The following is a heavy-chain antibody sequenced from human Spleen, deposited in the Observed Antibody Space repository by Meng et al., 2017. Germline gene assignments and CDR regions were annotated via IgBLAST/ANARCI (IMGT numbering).Heavy chain of an antibody. Sequence: GESLKISCAASGFTFSSYSMNWVRQAPGKGLEWVSSISSSSSYIYYADSVKGRFTISRDNAKNSLYLQMNSLRAEDTAVYYCAREVTYTYYYYYGMDVWGRGTTVTVSS. CDR3: AREVTYTYYYYYGMDV. CDR1: GFTFSSYS. CDR2: ISSSSSYI. V-gene: IGHV3-21*01. J-gene: IGHJ6*02. D-gene: IGHD2-21*02.